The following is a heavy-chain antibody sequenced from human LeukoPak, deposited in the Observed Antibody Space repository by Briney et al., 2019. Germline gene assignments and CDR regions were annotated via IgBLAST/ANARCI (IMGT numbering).Heavy chain of an antibody. CDR2: IYSGGST. J-gene: IGHJ4*02. D-gene: IGHD3-22*01. Sequence: GGSLRLSCAASGFTVSSNYMNWVRQAPGKGLEWVSVIYSGGSTYYADSVKGRFTISRDNSKNTLYLQMNSLRAEDTAVYYCARGSTYYYDSSGYAPIDYWGQGTLVTVSS. V-gene: IGHV3-53*01. CDR1: GFTVSSNY. CDR3: ARGSTYYYDSSGYAPIDY.